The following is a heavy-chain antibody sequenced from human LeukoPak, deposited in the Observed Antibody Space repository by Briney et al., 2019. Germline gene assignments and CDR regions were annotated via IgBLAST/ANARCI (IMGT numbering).Heavy chain of an antibody. V-gene: IGHV4-34*01. CDR2: INHSGST. D-gene: IGHD3-3*01. J-gene: IGHJ3*02. CDR3: ASPPIFGVAYDAFDI. Sequence: SETLSLTCAVYGGSFSGYYWSWIRQPPGKGLEWIGEINHSGSTYYNPSLKSRVTISVDTSKNQFSLKLSSVTAADTAVYYCASPPIFGVAYDAFDIWGQGTMVTVSS. CDR1: GGSFSGYY.